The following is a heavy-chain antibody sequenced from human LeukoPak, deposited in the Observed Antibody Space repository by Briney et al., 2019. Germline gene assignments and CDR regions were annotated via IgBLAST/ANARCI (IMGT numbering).Heavy chain of an antibody. CDR3: ARGRRPRWFDP. CDR1: GGSISSGSYY. J-gene: IGHJ5*02. V-gene: IGHV4-61*02. CDR2: IYTSGST. Sequence: PSETLSLTCTVSGGSISSGSYYWSWIRQPAGKGLEWIGRIYTSGSTNYNPSLKSRVTISVDTSKNQFSLKLSSVTAADTAVYYCARGRRPRWFDPWGQGTLVTVSS.